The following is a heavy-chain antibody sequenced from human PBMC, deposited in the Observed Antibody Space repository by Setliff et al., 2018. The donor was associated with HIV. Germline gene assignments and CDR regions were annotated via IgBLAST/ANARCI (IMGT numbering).Heavy chain of an antibody. V-gene: IGHV3-48*01. CDR1: GFTFSNYN. J-gene: IGHJ3*02. CDR2: ITSTGINI. CDR3: LGESSAAFDI. Sequence: GGSLRLSCAASGFTFSNYNMNWVRQAPGKGLEWISFITSTGINIYYTDSVKGRFTVSRDNARNSLYLQMDSLRVEDTAVYYCLGESSAAFDIWGQGTMVTVSS. D-gene: IGHD3-10*01.